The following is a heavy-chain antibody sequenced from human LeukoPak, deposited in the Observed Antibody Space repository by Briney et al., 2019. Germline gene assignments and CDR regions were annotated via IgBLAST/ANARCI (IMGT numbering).Heavy chain of an antibody. J-gene: IGHJ4*02. CDR3: AKANGGAEVY. D-gene: IGHD2-8*01. V-gene: IGHV3-30*04. Sequence: GGSLRLSCAASGFTFSSYAMHWVRQAPGKGLEWVAVISYDGSNKYYADSVKGRFTISRDNSKNTLYLQMNSLRAEDTAVYYCAKANGGAEVYWGQGTLVTVSS. CDR1: GFTFSSYA. CDR2: ISYDGSNK.